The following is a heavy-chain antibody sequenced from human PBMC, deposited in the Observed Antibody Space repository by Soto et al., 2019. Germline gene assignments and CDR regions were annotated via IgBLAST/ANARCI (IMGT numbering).Heavy chain of an antibody. Sequence: QVQLVQSGAEVKKPGASVKVSCKASGYIFSRYGITWVRQAPGQGLEWMGWINGYNGNTEYAQKFQGRVTLTKDTSMTTGYMELRSLRPDDTAVYYCARDTGVYDYTWGSYRRIDYWGQGTLVTVSS. CDR2: INGYNGNT. J-gene: IGHJ4*01. D-gene: IGHD3-16*02. CDR3: ARDTGVYDYTWGSYRRIDY. V-gene: IGHV1-18*01. CDR1: GYIFSRYG.